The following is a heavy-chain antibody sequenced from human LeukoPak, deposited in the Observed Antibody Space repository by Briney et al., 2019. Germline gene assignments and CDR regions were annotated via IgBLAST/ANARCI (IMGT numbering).Heavy chain of an antibody. CDR2: IGGSDAST. J-gene: IGHJ6*02. CDR1: GFTFRIYA. CDR3: ARRGSEWNSYFYPMDV. Sequence: PGSSLRLSCAASGFTFRIYAMSWVRQAPGKGLEWVSGIGGSDASTFCADSVMGRFTISRDNSMNTLYLQMNNVRAEDAAIYFCARRGSEWNSYFYPMDVWGQGTTVTVSS. V-gene: IGHV3-23*01. D-gene: IGHD3-3*01.